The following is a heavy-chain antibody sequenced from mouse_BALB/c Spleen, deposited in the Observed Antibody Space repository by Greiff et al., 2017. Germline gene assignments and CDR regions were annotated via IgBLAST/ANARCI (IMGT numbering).Heavy chain of an antibody. CDR1: GFAFSSYD. CDR2: ISSGGGST. V-gene: IGHV5-12-1*01. Sequence: EVQLVESGGGLVKPGGSLKLSCAASGFAFSSYDMSWVRQTPEKRLEWVAYISSGGGSTYYPDTVKGRFTISRDNAKNTMYLQMSSLKSEDTAMYYCARQTFITTVESYFDYWGQGTTLTVSS. J-gene: IGHJ2*01. D-gene: IGHD1-1*01. CDR3: ARQTFITTVESYFDY.